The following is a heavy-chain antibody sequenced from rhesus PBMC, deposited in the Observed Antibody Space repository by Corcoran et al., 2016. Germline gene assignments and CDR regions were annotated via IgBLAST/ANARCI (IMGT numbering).Heavy chain of an antibody. CDR3: ARGDSGNYLGDFEF. CDR1: GASIRDHY. J-gene: IGHJ4*01. Sequence: QLQLQESGPGLVKPSETLSLSCAVSGASIRDHYWSWLRQSPGKGLEWIARISGTTGTPDYNPSLKSRVTISTDTSQNRFSLLVTSVTAADTAVYFCARGDSGNYLGDFEFWGQGVLVTVSS. CDR2: ISGTTGTP. D-gene: IGHD1-44*01. V-gene: IGHV4-173*01.